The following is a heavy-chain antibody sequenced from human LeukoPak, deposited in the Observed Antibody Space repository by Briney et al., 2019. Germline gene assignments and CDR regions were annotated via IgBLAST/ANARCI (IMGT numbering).Heavy chain of an antibody. CDR1: GFTFSNYA. J-gene: IGHJ4*02. CDR3: ARQLGYCSDGTCYFDY. CDR2: ISESGGST. D-gene: IGHD2-15*01. Sequence: GGSLRLSCAASGFTFSNYAMSWVRQAPGRGLEWVSAISESGGSTYSADSVKGRFTISRDNSKNTLHLQMNCLRAEDTAVYHCARQLGYCSDGTCYFDYWGQGTLVTVSS. V-gene: IGHV3-23*01.